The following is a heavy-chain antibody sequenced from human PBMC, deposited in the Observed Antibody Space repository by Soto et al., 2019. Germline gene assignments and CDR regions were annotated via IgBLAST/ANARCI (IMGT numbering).Heavy chain of an antibody. J-gene: IGHJ4*02. Sequence: QVQLVQSGAAVKQPGASVKVSCKASGDTFASYGISWVRPAPGQGLEWMGWISVNSGTTNYAQNFQGRVTMTTDTSTTTVFMELRSLRSDDTALYYCVGGIGVGQGFDYWGQGTLGTVSS. V-gene: IGHV1-18*01. CDR3: VGGIGVGQGFDY. CDR2: ISVNSGTT. CDR1: GDTFASYG. D-gene: IGHD3-16*01.